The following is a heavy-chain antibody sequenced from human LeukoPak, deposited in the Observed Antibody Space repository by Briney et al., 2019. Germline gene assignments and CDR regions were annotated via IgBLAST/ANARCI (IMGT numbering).Heavy chain of an antibody. V-gene: IGHV3-33*01. J-gene: IGHJ3*02. CDR1: GFIFSNYG. CDR2: IWYDGSK. Sequence: GRSLRVSCAASGFIFSNYGMHWVRQAPGKGLEWVAVIWYDGSKYYADSVKGRFTISRDNSKNTVYLQMNSLRAEDTAVYYCARGLRNTDTFDIWGQGTMVTVSS. CDR3: ARGLRNTDTFDI.